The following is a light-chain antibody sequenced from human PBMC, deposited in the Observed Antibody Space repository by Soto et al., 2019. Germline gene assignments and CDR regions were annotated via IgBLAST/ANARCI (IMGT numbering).Light chain of an antibody. CDR3: QQCHNTPLT. CDR2: SAS. J-gene: IGKJ1*01. Sequence: DIQMTQSPSSLSASVGDRVTITCRASQSVSSCLDWYQQKPGKAPNLLIYSASELQSGVSSRFSGSGSGTDFTLTIRSLQPEDFSFYYCQQCHNTPLTFGQGTKVEI. V-gene: IGKV1-39*01. CDR1: QSVSSC.